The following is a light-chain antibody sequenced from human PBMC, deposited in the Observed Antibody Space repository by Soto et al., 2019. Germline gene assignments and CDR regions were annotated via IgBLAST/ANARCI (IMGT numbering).Light chain of an antibody. V-gene: IGKV3-20*01. Sequence: EIVLTQSPGTLSLSPGERATLSCRASQSVSSSYLAWYQQKPGQAPRLLIYGASSRATGIPDRFSGGGSGTDFTLTISRLEPEDFAVYYCQEYNTWPWTFGQGTKVDIK. CDR2: GAS. J-gene: IGKJ1*01. CDR1: QSVSSSY. CDR3: QEYNTWPWT.